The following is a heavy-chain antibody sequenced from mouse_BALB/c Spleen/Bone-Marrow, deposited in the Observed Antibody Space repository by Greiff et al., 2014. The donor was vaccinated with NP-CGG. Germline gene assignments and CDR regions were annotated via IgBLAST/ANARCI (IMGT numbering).Heavy chain of an antibody. V-gene: IGHV7-3*02. CDR2: IRNKANGYTT. Sequence: VQLKESGVGLVQPGGSLRLSCATSGFTFTDYYMSWVRQPPGKALEWLGFIRNKANGYTTEYSASVKGRFTISRDNSQSILYLQMNTLRAEDSATYYCARDDYYAMDYWGQGTSVTVSS. CDR3: ARDDYYAMDY. CDR1: GFTFTDYY. J-gene: IGHJ4*01.